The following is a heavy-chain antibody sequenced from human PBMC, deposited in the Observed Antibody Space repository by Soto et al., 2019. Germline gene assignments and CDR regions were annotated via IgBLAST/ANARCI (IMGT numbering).Heavy chain of an antibody. CDR3: ARIITMYYYGMDV. D-gene: IGHD3-3*01. CDR1: GFTFSSYE. Sequence: GGSLRLSCAASGFTFSSYEMNWVRQAPGEGLEWVSYISSSGSTIYYADSVKGRFTISRDNAKNSLYLQMNSLRAEDTAVYYCARIITMYYYGMDVWGQGTTVTVSS. CDR2: ISSSGSTI. J-gene: IGHJ6*02. V-gene: IGHV3-48*03.